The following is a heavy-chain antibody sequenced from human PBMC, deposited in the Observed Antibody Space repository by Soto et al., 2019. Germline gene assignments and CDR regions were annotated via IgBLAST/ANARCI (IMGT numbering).Heavy chain of an antibody. J-gene: IGHJ4*02. CDR2: IYYSGST. CDR3: ARARREWEPYFDY. D-gene: IGHD1-26*01. V-gene: IGHV4-59*01. CDR1: GGSISSYY. Sequence: SETLSLTCTVSGGSISSYYWSWIRQPPGKGLEWIGYIYYSGSTNYNPSLKSRVTISVDTSKNQFSLKLSSVTAADTAVYYCARARREWEPYFDYWGQGTLVTVSS.